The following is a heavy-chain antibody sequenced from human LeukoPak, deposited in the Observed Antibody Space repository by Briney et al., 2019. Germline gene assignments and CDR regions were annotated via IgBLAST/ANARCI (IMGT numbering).Heavy chain of an antibody. V-gene: IGHV3-23*01. J-gene: IGHJ4*02. CDR2: ISGSGGST. CDR1: GFTFSTYA. D-gene: IGHD3-22*01. CDR3: AKDRDHSGYNPEGFDY. Sequence: GGSLRLSCAASGFTFSTYAMSWVRQAAGKGLEWVPGISGSGGSTYYADSAKGRFTISRDNSKNTLYLQMNSLRAEDTSVYYCAKDRDHSGYNPEGFDYWGQGTLVTVSS.